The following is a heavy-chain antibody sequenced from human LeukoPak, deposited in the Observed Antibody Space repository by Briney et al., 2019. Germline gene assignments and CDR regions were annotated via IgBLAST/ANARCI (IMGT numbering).Heavy chain of an antibody. V-gene: IGHV4-59*08. CDR1: GVSISSYY. CDR3: AGQGGSASPLLI. D-gene: IGHD3-10*01. J-gene: IGHJ4*02. Sequence: SETLSLTCTVSGVSISSYYWSWIRQPPGKGLEWLGCIYSSGSTNYNPSLKSRVTISVDTSKNQLSLKLNSVTAADTAVYYCAGQGGSASPLLIWGQGTLVTVSS. CDR2: IYSSGST.